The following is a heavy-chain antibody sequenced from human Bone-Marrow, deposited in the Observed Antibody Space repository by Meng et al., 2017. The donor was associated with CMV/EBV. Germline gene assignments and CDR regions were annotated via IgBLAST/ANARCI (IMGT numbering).Heavy chain of an antibody. CDR2: IKQDGTEK. V-gene: IGHV3-7*03. J-gene: IGHJ6*02. CDR3: ARGSGAGGLRYYYGMDV. D-gene: IGHD3-16*01. CDR1: GFTFSSYY. Sequence: GESLKISCAASGFTFSSYYMTWVRQAPGKGLEWVANIKQDGTEKYYVDSVKGRFTISRDNAKNSLFLQMNSLRAEDTAVYYCARGSGAGGLRYYYGMDVWGQGTTVTVSS.